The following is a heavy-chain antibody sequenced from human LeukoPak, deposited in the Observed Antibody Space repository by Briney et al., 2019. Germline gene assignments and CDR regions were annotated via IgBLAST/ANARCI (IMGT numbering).Heavy chain of an antibody. J-gene: IGHJ4*02. CDR3: AKDLNPREAGATIDY. D-gene: IGHD1-26*01. CDR1: GFTFRSYA. Sequence: PGGSLRLSCAASGFTFRSYAMHWVRQAPGKGLEWVAVISDDGSNKYYADSVKGRFTISRDNSKNTLYLQMNSLRAEDTAVYHCAKDLNPREAGATIDYWGQGTLVTVSS. V-gene: IGHV3-30-3*01. CDR2: ISDDGSNK.